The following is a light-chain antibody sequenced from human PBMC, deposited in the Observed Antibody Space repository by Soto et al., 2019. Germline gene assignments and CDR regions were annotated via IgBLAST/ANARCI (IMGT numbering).Light chain of an antibody. Sequence: EVTLTQSPGSLSLSPGERATLSCRASQRLKSDYFAWYQQRRGQAPRHLIYGTAIRASGIPDRFSGSGSGRNDTLTISRREPEDYAVYYCRQYSSAPAWTFGQGTKVEV. CDR3: RQYSSAPAWT. CDR1: QRLKSDY. V-gene: IGKV3-20*01. CDR2: GTA. J-gene: IGKJ1*01.